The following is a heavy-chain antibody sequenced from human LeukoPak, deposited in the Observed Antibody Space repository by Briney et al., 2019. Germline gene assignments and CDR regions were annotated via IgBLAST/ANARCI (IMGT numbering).Heavy chain of an antibody. D-gene: IGHD2-2*01. CDR3: ARIFRYQLVDYYALDV. V-gene: IGHV3-21*01. CDR1: GFTFSSYG. J-gene: IGHJ6*02. CDR2: ISSGSSYI. Sequence: GGSLRLSCAASGFTFSSYGMNWVRQAPGKGLGWVSSISSGSSYIYYADSVTGRFTISRDNAKNSLFLQMNSLRAEDTAVYYCARIFRYQLVDYYALDVWGQGTTVTVSS.